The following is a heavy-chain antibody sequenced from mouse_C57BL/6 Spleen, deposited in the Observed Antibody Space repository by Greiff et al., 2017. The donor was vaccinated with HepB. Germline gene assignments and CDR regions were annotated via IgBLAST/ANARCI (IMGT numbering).Heavy chain of an antibody. CDR2: INPSTGGT. CDR1: GYSFTGYY. J-gene: IGHJ2*01. V-gene: IGHV1-42*01. CDR3: ASWVYGSSYWGDY. D-gene: IGHD1-1*01. Sequence: VQLKQSGPELVKPGASVKISCKASGYSFTGYYMNWVKQSPEKSLEWIGEINPSTGGTSYNQKFKAKATMTVDKSTSTAYMQLKSLTSEDSAVYYCASWVYGSSYWGDYWGQGTTLTVSS.